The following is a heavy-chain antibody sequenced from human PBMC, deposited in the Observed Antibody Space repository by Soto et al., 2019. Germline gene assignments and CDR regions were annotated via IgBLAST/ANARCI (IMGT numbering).Heavy chain of an antibody. Sequence: GESLKISCKGSGYGFTSYWIGWVRQMPGKGLEWMGIIYPGDSDTRYSPSFQGQVTISADKSISTAYLQWSSLKASDTAMYYCASTSIAARPIYYGMDVWGQGTTVTVSS. J-gene: IGHJ6*02. D-gene: IGHD6-6*01. CDR1: GYGFTSYW. V-gene: IGHV5-51*01. CDR3: ASTSIAARPIYYGMDV. CDR2: IYPGDSDT.